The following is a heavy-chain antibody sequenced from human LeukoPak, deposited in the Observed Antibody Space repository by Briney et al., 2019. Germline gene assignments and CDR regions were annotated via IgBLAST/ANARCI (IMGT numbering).Heavy chain of an antibody. D-gene: IGHD1-7*01. CDR1: GFTFSSYS. CDR2: ISSSSSYI. J-gene: IGHJ4*02. V-gene: IGHV3-21*01. CDR3: ARSTLTGTTTGFDY. Sequence: PGGSLRLSCAASGFTFSSYSMNWVRQAPGKGLEWVSSISSSSSYIYYADSVKGRFTISRDNAKNSLYLQMNSLRAEDTAVYYCARSTLTGTTTGFDYWGQGTLVTVSS.